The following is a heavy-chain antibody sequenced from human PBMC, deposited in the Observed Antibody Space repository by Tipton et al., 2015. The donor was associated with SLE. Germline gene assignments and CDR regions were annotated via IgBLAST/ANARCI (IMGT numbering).Heavy chain of an antibody. CDR3: ARGRNDFWSGSHFYFFYLDV. J-gene: IGHJ6*03. V-gene: IGHV4-34*01. CDR2: IHRSGNT. CDR1: NGSFSDYY. Sequence: TLSLTCAVYNGSFSDYYWTWVRQPPGKGLEWLGEIHRSGNTNYNPSLKSRVTISVDKSKNQFSLKLSSVTAADTAIYYCARGRNDFWSGSHFYFFYLDVWGKGTTVAVSS. D-gene: IGHD3-3*01.